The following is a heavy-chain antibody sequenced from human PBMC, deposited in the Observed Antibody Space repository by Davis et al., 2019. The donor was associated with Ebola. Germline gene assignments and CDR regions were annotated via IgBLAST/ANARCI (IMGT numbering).Heavy chain of an antibody. CDR2: MNPNSGNT. CDR3: ARVRYYGSGKGPFNY. D-gene: IGHD3-10*01. V-gene: IGHV1-8*02. Sequence: ASVKVSCKASGYTFTSYYMHWVRQAPGQGLEWMGWMNPNSGNTGYAQKFQGRVTMTRNTSISTAYMELSSLRSEDTAVYYCARVRYYGSGKGPFNYWGQGTLVTVSS. CDR1: GYTFTSYY. J-gene: IGHJ4*02.